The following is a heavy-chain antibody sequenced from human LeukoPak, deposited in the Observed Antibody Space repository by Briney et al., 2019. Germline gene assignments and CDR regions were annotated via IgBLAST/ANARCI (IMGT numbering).Heavy chain of an antibody. CDR1: GFTFTKFA. Sequence: GGPLRLSCAASGFTFTKFAMSWIRQAPGKGLEWVSYISPSGITVYYADSVTGRFTISRDNAKNSLYLQMNSLRAEDTAVYYCARDGGYCSGGSCYDYWGQGTLVTVSS. CDR3: ARDGGYCSGGSCYDY. J-gene: IGHJ4*02. D-gene: IGHD2-15*01. CDR2: ISPSGITV. V-gene: IGHV3-11*01.